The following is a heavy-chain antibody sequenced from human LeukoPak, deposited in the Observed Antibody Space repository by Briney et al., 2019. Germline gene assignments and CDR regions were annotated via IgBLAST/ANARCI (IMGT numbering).Heavy chain of an antibody. V-gene: IGHV3-30*02. J-gene: IGHJ3*02. CDR1: GFTFSSYG. CDR3: AKGRRMMVVVIDAFDI. Sequence: GGSLRLSCAASGFTFSSYGMHWVRQAPGKGLEWVAFIRYDGSNKYYADSVKGRVTISRDNSKNTLYLQMNSLRAEDTAVYYCAKGRRMMVVVIDAFDIWGQGTMVTVSS. D-gene: IGHD3-22*01. CDR2: IRYDGSNK.